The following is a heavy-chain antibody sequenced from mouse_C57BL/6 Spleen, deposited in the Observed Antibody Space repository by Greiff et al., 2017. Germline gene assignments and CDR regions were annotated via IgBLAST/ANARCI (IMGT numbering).Heavy chain of an antibody. D-gene: IGHD1-1*02. CDR1: GYSITSGYY. CDR2: ISYDGST. CDR3: ASKGKLLCFDY. V-gene: IGHV3-6*01. J-gene: IGHJ2*01. Sequence: EVKLMESGPGLVKPSQSLSLTCSVTGYSITSGYYWNWIRQFPGNQLERMGYISYDGSTNYNPYLKNRISITRDTPKNQFFLKLNSVTTEDTATDYCASKGKLLCFDYWGQGTTLTVSS.